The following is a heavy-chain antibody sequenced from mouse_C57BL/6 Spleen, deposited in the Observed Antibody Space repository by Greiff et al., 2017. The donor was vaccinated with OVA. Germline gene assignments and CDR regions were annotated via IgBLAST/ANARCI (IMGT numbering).Heavy chain of an antibody. CDR1: GYAFTNYL. CDR2: INPGSGGT. J-gene: IGHJ3*01. D-gene: IGHD2-9*01. CDR3: ARSYSGYPLFAY. V-gene: IGHV1-54*01. Sequence: VQLQQSGAELVRPGTSVKVSCKASGYAFTNYLIEWVKQRPGQGLEWIGVINPGSGGTNYNEKFKGKATLTADKSSSPAYMQLSSLTSYDSAVFFCARSYSGYPLFAYWGQGTLLTVSA.